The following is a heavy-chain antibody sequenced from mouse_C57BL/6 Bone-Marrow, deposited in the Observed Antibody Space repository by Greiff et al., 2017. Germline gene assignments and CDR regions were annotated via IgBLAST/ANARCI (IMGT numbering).Heavy chain of an antibody. CDR3: ARGRDY. CDR2: ISYDGSN. Sequence: EVKLQESGPGLVKPSQSLSLTCSVTGYSITSGYYWNWLRQFPGNKLEWMGYISYDGSNNYNPSLKNRISITRDTSKNQFFLKLNSVTTEDTATYYCARGRDYWGQGTTLTVSS. J-gene: IGHJ2*01. CDR1: GYSITSGYY. V-gene: IGHV3-6*01.